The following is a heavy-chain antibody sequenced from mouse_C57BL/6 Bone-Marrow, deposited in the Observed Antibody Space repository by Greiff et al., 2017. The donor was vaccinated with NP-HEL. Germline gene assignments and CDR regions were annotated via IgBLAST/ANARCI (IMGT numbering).Heavy chain of an antibody. J-gene: IGHJ3*01. CDR1: GYEFSNYW. CDR3: ARGAY. CDR2: IYPGDGDT. V-gene: IGHV1-80*01. Sequence: VQLQESGAELVKPGASVKISCKASGYEFSNYWMNWVKQRPGKGLEWIGQIYPGDGDTNYNGKFKDKATLTADTSSSTAYMQLSRLTSEDSAVYFCARGAYGGQGTLVTVSA.